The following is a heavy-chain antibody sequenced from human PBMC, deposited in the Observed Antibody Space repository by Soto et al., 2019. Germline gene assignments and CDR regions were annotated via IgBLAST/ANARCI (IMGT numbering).Heavy chain of an antibody. D-gene: IGHD6-25*01. V-gene: IGHV3-23*01. CDR1: GFTFNTYA. CDR3: AGRGGSGLRHFDF. J-gene: IGHJ4*02. Sequence: GGSLRLSCAASGFTFNTYAMSWVRQAPGKGLEWVSIISVSGATTYYADSVKGRFSISRDNSKTTLYLQMNSLRAEDTAVYYCAGRGGSGLRHFDFWGQGTLVTVSS. CDR2: ISVSGATT.